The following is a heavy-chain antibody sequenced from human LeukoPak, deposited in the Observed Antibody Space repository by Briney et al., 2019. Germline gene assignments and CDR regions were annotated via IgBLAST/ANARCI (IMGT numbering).Heavy chain of an antibody. D-gene: IGHD3-3*01. CDR2: ISSSSNYI. CDR1: GFTFTSYT. CDR3: ARDRITIFGVVES. Sequence: PGGSLRLSCAASGFTFTSYTMNWVRQAPGKGLAWVSSISSSSNYIYYADSVKGRFTISRDNAKNSLYLQMNSLRAEDTAVYYCARDRITIFGVVESWGQGTLVTVSX. V-gene: IGHV3-21*01. J-gene: IGHJ5*02.